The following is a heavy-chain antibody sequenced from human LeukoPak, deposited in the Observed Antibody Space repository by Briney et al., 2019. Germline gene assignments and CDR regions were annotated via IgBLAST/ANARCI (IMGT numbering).Heavy chain of an antibody. J-gene: IGHJ4*02. CDR3: AKDAPGIAAAGYYFDY. CDR1: GFTFSTYW. V-gene: IGHV3-74*01. Sequence: PGGSLRLSCAASGFTFSTYWMHWVRQAPGKGLVWVSRVNGDGSSTNYADSVKGRFTISRDNAKNTLYLQMNSLRAEDTAVYYCAKDAPGIAAAGYYFDYWGQGTLVTVSS. D-gene: IGHD6-13*01. CDR2: VNGDGSST.